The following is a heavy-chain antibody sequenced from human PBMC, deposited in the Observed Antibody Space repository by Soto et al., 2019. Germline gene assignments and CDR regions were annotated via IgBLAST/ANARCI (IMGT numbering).Heavy chain of an antibody. CDR2: ISSRSTNI. D-gene: IGHD6-19*01. CDR1: GFTFSGYS. CDR3: AKFTEPGYSSIWYYFEY. V-gene: IGHV3-21*06. J-gene: IGHJ4*02. Sequence: GGSLRLSCVGSGFTFSGYSMAWVRQAPGRGLEWVASISSRSTNIDYADSVKGRFTISSDNAKNLVSLQMSSLRGEDTALYYCAKFTEPGYSSIWYYFEYWGQGTPVTVSS.